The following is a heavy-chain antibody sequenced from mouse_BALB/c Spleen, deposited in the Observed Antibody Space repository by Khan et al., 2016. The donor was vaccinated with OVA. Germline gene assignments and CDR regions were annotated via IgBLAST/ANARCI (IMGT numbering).Heavy chain of an antibody. J-gene: IGHJ1*01. D-gene: IGHD1-1*02. V-gene: IGHV5-17*02. CDR1: GFTFSNFG. Sequence: EVELVESGGGLVQPGGSRKLSCAASGFTFSNFGMHWVRQAPEKGLEWVGYMSSGSSTIYYVDAVKGRFVISRDNPKNILFLQMTSLKSEDTAMYNCTRSGGHVHWYFDVWGAGTSVTVSS. CDR3: TRSGGHVHWYFDV. CDR2: MSSGSSTI.